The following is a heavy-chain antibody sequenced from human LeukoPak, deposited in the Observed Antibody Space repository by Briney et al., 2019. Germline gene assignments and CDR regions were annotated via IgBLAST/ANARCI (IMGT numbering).Heavy chain of an antibody. Sequence: PSETLSLTCAVYGGSFSGYYWSWIRQPPGKGLEWIGKINHSGSTNYNPSLKSRVTISVDTSKNQFSLKLSSVTAADTAVYYCARWALYGSGSYDFDYWGQGTLVTVSS. J-gene: IGHJ4*02. CDR3: ARWALYGSGSYDFDY. D-gene: IGHD3-10*01. V-gene: IGHV4-34*01. CDR1: GGSFSGYY. CDR2: INHSGST.